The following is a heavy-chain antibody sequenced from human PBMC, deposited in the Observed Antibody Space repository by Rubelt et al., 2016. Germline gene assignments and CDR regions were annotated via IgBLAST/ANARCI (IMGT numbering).Heavy chain of an antibody. CDR2: IRGKAYGGTT. V-gene: IGHV3-49*03. D-gene: IGHD3-3*01. Sequence: MSWFRQAPGKGLEWVGFIRGKAYGGTTEYAASVKGRFTISRDDSKSIAYLQMNSLKTEDTAVYYCTRGDYDFWSGYQEDYYYYYGMDVWGQGTTVTVSS. J-gene: IGHJ6*02. CDR3: TRGDYDFWSGYQEDYYYYYGMDV.